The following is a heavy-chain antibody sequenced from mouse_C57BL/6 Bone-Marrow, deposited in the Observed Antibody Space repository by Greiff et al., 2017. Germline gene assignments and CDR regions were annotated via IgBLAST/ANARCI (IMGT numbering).Heavy chain of an antibody. V-gene: IGHV1-81*01. Sequence: VQLQQSGAELARPGASVKLSCKASGYTFTSYGISWVKQRTGQGLEWIGEIYPRSGNTSYNEKFKGKATLTADKSSSTAYMELRSLTSEDSAVYFCAGYVNYRAWFAYWGQGTLVTVSA. CDR3: AGYVNYRAWFAY. D-gene: IGHD2-1*01. J-gene: IGHJ3*01. CDR1: GYTFTSYG. CDR2: IYPRSGNT.